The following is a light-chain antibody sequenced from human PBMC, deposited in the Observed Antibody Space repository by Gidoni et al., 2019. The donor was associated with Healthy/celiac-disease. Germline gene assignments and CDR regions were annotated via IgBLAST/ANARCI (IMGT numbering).Light chain of an antibody. CDR3: QQSYSTLWT. J-gene: IGKJ1*01. CDR2: AAS. Sequence: DIQMTQSPSSLSASVGDRVTITCRASQSISSYLNWYQQKPGKAPKLLIYAASSLQRGGPSRFSGSGSGTDFTLTISSLQPEDFATYYCQQSYSTLWTFGQGTKVEIK. CDR1: QSISSY. V-gene: IGKV1-39*01.